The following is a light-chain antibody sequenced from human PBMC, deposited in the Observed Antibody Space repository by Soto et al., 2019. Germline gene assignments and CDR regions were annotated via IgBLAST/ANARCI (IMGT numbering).Light chain of an antibody. Sequence: DIQMTQSPSTLSASVGDRVTITCRASQSVSSWLAWYQQKPGKAPNLLIYKASSLESGVPSRFSGSGSGTEFTLTSSSLQTDDFATYYCQQYNSYPVTFGQGTKVEIK. CDR2: KAS. V-gene: IGKV1-5*03. CDR3: QQYNSYPVT. J-gene: IGKJ1*01. CDR1: QSVSSW.